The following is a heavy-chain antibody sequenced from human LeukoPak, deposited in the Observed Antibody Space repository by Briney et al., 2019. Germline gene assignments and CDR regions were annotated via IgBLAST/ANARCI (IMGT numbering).Heavy chain of an antibody. D-gene: IGHD2-2*01. Sequence: KPSETLSLTCTVSGGSISSYYWSWIRQPPGKGLEWIGYIYYSGSTNYNPPLKSRVTISVDTSKNQFSLKLSSVTAADTAVYYCARDGCSSTSCYYAFDIWGQGTMVTVSS. CDR3: ARDGCSSTSCYYAFDI. CDR2: IYYSGST. CDR1: GGSISSYY. V-gene: IGHV4-59*01. J-gene: IGHJ3*02.